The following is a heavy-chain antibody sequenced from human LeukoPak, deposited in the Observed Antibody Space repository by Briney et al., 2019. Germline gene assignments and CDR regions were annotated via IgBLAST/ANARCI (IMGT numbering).Heavy chain of an antibody. CDR1: GFTFSSYE. CDR3: ARDQRGSYYGFFDY. V-gene: IGHV3-48*03. D-gene: IGHD1-26*01. Sequence: GGSLRLSCAASGFTFSSYEMNWVRQAPGKGLEWVSYISSGSTTHYADSVKGRFTFSRDNAKNSLYLQMNSLRAEDTAVYYCARDQRGSYYGFFDYWGQGTLVTVSS. J-gene: IGHJ4*02. CDR2: ISSGSTT.